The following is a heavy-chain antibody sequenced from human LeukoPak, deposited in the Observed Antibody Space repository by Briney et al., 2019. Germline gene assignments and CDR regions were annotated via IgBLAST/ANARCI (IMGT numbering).Heavy chain of an antibody. CDR1: GFAFSSYE. J-gene: IGHJ5*02. V-gene: IGHV3-48*03. CDR3: AKPPGLRRLDP. D-gene: IGHD4-17*01. Sequence: GGSLRLSCAASGFAFSSYEMNWVRQAPGKGLEWVSYIRSTSNTIYYADSVKGRFTISRDNAKNSLYLQMNSLRAEDTAVYYCAKPPGLRRLDPWGQGTLVTVSS. CDR2: IRSTSNTI.